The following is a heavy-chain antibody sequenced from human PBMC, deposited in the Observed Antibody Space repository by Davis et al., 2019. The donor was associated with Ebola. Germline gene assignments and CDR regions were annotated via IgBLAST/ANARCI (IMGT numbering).Heavy chain of an antibody. Sequence: PGGSLRLSCAASGFTFNIFDMHWVRQAPGKGLEWVSSISSTSSYIYYADSVKGRFTISRDNAKNSLYLQMNSLRAEDMAVYYCAKDMARIPSLDYWGQGTLVTVSS. CDR3: AKDMARIPSLDY. J-gene: IGHJ4*02. CDR1: GFTFNIFD. V-gene: IGHV3-21*01. D-gene: IGHD2-2*02. CDR2: ISSTSSYI.